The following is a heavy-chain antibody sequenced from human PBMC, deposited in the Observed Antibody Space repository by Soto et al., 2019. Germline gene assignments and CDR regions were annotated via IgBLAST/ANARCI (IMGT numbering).Heavy chain of an antibody. CDR1: GYTFTSYG. Sequence: GASVKVSCKASGYTFTSYGISWVRQAPGQGLEWMGWISAYNGNTNYAQKLQGRVTMTTDTSTSTAYMELRSLRSDDTAVYYCARDSDTAMVPPLRYWGQGTLVTVSS. V-gene: IGHV1-18*01. D-gene: IGHD5-18*01. CDR2: ISAYNGNT. CDR3: ARDSDTAMVPPLRY. J-gene: IGHJ4*02.